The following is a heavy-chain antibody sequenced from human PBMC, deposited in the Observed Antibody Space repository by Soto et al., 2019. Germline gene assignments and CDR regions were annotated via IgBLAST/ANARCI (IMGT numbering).Heavy chain of an antibody. Sequence: ASVKVSCKASGYTFTGYYMHWVRQAPGQGLEWMGWINPNSGGTNYAQKFQGRVTITRDTSISTAYMELSRLRSDDTAVYYCARSGPFSSSWYRANWFDPWGQGTLVTVSS. D-gene: IGHD6-13*01. CDR3: ARSGPFSSSWYRANWFDP. J-gene: IGHJ5*02. V-gene: IGHV1-2*02. CDR2: INPNSGGT. CDR1: GYTFTGYY.